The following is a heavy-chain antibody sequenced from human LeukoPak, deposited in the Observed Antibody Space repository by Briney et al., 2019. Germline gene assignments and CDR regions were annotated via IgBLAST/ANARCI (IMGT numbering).Heavy chain of an antibody. J-gene: IGHJ5*02. V-gene: IGHV1-8*03. CDR3: ARMTVSGRDNWFDP. CDR1: GYTFTSYD. D-gene: IGHD6-19*01. Sequence: ASVKVSCKASGYTFTSYDINWVRQATGQGLEWMGWLNPKSGNTGYAQKFQGRVTITRNTSVNTAYMELSSLRSEDTAVYYCARMTVSGRDNWFDPWGQGTLVTVSS. CDR2: LNPKSGNT.